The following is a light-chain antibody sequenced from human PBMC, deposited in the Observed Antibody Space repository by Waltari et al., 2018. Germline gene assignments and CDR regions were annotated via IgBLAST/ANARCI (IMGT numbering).Light chain of an antibody. CDR3: QEHVTYWA. V-gene: IGKV1-5*01. J-gene: IGKJ1*01. CDR1: QSITRW. CDR2: DAS. Sequence: DIQMTQSPSTLSASVGDRVTITCRASQSITRWVAWYQQKPGKAPKLLIYDASRLESGVPSRFSGSGSGTEFTLTISSLQPDDFATYYCQEHVTYWAFGQGTKVEMK.